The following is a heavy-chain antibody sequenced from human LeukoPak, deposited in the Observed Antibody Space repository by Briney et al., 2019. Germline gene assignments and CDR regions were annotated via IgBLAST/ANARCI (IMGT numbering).Heavy chain of an antibody. CDR2: ISGSGGST. CDR3: AKALSYGSGPYYFDY. CDR1: GFTFSSYA. V-gene: IGHV3-23*01. D-gene: IGHD3-10*01. Sequence: GGALRLSCAASGFTFSSYAMSWVRQAPGKGLEWVSAISGSGGSTYYADSVKGRFTISRDNSKNTLYLQMNSLRAEDTAVYYCAKALSYGSGPYYFDYWGQGTLVTVSS. J-gene: IGHJ4*02.